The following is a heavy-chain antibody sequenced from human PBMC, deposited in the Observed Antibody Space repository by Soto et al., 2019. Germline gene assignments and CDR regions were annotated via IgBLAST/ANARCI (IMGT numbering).Heavy chain of an antibody. V-gene: IGHV3-23*01. D-gene: IGHD3-10*01. CDR1: VFTFSSYA. CDR2: ISGSGGST. Sequence: GSLRLSCAASVFTFSSYAMSWVRQAPGKGLEWVSAISGSGGSTYYADSVKGRFTISRDNSKNKLYLQMNSLKAEDTAVYYCAKDQGPLGGDWFDPWGQGTLVTVSS. J-gene: IGHJ5*01. CDR3: AKDQGPLGGDWFDP.